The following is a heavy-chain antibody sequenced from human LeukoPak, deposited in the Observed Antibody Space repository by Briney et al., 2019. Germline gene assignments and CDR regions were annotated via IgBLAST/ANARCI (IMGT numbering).Heavy chain of an antibody. Sequence: SETLSLTCTVSGGSISSSSYYWGWIRQPPGKGLEWIGSIYYSGSTYYNPSLKSRVTISVDTSKNQFSLKLSSVTAADTAVYYCATRRQVLYHFDNWGQGVLVTVSS. J-gene: IGHJ4*02. D-gene: IGHD4/OR15-4a*01. CDR3: ATRRQVLYHFDN. CDR1: GGSISSSSYY. V-gene: IGHV4-39*01. CDR2: IYYSGST.